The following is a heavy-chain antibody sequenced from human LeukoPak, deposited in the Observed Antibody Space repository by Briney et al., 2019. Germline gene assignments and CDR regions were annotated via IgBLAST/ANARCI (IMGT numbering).Heavy chain of an antibody. D-gene: IGHD2-2*01. Sequence: SVKVSCKASGGTFSSYAISWVRQAPGQGLEWMGRIIPIFGIANYAQKFQGRVTITADKSTSTAYMELSSLRSEDTAVYYCARDLCGSTSCPHRNWYFDLWGRGTLVTVSS. V-gene: IGHV1-69*04. CDR3: ARDLCGSTSCPHRNWYFDL. CDR2: IIPIFGIA. CDR1: GGTFSSYA. J-gene: IGHJ2*01.